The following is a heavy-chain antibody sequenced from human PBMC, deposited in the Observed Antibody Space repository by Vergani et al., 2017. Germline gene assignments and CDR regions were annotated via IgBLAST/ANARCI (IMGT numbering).Heavy chain of an antibody. Sequence: EVQLLESGGGLVQPGGSLILSCAASGSTFRTHAMTWVRPAPGQGLEWVSTISSDGGSTYYADSVKGRCTISRDNSKNTRSLQMSSLTAEDTAIYYCGGPQGTSAYYYGGFDYWGQGILVTVSS. D-gene: IGHD3-22*01. V-gene: IGHV3-23*01. CDR2: ISSDGGST. J-gene: IGHJ4*02. CDR3: GGPQGTSAYYYGGFDY. CDR1: GSTFRTHA.